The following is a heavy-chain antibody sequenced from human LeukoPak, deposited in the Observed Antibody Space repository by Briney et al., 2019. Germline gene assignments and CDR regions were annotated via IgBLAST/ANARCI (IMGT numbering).Heavy chain of an antibody. Sequence: PGGSLRLSCAASGFTFNSYSMNWVRHAPGKWLESVSSITSSSNYIYYADSVKGRFTISRDNAKNSLYLQMNSLRAEDTAVYYCARDRSSGWYIFDYWGQGTLVTVSS. D-gene: IGHD6-19*01. V-gene: IGHV3-21*01. J-gene: IGHJ4*02. CDR3: ARDRSSGWYIFDY. CDR1: GFTFNSYS. CDR2: ITSSSNYI.